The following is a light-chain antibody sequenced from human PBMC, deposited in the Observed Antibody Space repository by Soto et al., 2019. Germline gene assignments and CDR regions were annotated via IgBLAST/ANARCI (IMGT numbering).Light chain of an antibody. V-gene: IGKV1-39*01. CDR3: QQADSFPLS. CDR2: AAS. CDR1: QSIDKY. J-gene: IGKJ4*01. Sequence: DIQMTQSPSSLSASVGDRVTITCRASQSIDKYLNWYQQKPGKAPKLLIYAASSLQSGVPSRFSGSGYGTDFTLTISSLQPEDFATYYCQQADSFPLSFGGGTKVEI.